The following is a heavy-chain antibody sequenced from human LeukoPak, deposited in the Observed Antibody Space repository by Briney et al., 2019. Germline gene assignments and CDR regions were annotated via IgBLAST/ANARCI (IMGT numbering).Heavy chain of an antibody. CDR1: GFTFNSYA. CDR2: ISGGGDTT. J-gene: IGHJ4*02. D-gene: IGHD3-3*01. V-gene: IGHV3-23*01. CDR3: AKDRITIFGVVITHYYFDY. Sequence: GGSLRLSCSASGFTFNSYAMSWVRLAPGKGLEWVSGISGGGDTTFYENSVKGRFTISRNNSKNTLYLQMNSLRAEDTAVYYCAKDRITIFGVVITHYYFDYWGQGTLVTVSS.